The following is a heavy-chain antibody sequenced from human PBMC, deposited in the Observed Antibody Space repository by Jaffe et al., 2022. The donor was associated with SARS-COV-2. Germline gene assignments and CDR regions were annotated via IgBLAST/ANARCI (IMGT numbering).Heavy chain of an antibody. J-gene: IGHJ4*02. CDR2: ISSNGGST. CDR1: GFTFSSYA. V-gene: IGHV3-64D*09. CDR3: VKTIPGTAMVIGGFDY. D-gene: IGHD5-18*01. Sequence: EVQLVESGGGLVQPGGSLRLSCSASGFTFSSYAMHWVRQAPGKGLEYVSAISSNGGSTYYADSVKGRFTISRDNSKNTLYLQMSSLRAEDTAVYYCVKTIPGTAMVIGGFDYWGQGTLVTVSS.